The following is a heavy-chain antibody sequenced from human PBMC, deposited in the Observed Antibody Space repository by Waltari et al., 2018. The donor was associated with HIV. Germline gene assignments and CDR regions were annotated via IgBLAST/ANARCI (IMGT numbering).Heavy chain of an antibody. CDR3: GRVSRGGTMGYYYGMDV. D-gene: IGHD1-1*01. J-gene: IGHJ6*02. CDR2: TSLESIH. CDR1: GFTFSNYA. Sequence: QVHLVESGGGVVQPGRSLRLSCAASGFTFSNYAMHWVRQAPGKGLEGVALTSLESIHEYAGSVKGRYTISRDNSKNTLYLQRNSLRPDDTAVYYCGRVSRGGTMGYYYGMDVWGQGTTVTVSS. V-gene: IGHV3-30*01.